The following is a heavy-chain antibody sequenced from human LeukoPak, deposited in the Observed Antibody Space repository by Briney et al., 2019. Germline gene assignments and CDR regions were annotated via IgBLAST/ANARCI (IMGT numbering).Heavy chain of an antibody. Sequence: GGSLRLSCAASGFTFSSYWMSWVRQAPGKGLEWVANIKQDGSEKYYVDSVKGRFTISRDNAKNSLYLQMNSLRAEDTAVYYCARDIHYYDSSGYSLDYRGKGTLVTVSS. J-gene: IGHJ4*02. D-gene: IGHD3-22*01. V-gene: IGHV3-7*01. CDR3: ARDIHYYDSSGYSLDY. CDR2: IKQDGSEK. CDR1: GFTFSSYW.